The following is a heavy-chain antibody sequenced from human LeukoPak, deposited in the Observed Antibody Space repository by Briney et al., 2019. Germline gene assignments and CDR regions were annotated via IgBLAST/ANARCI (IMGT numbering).Heavy chain of an antibody. CDR1: GFTFSSYA. D-gene: IGHD2-2*01. Sequence: GGFLRLSCAASGFTFSSYAMHWVRQAPGKGLEWVAVISYDGSNKYYADSVKGRFTISRDNSKNTLYLQMNSLRAEDTAVYYCARDGVVGPPPTYCSSTSCYGRYYFDYWGQGTLVTVSS. V-gene: IGHV3-30-3*01. CDR3: ARDGVVGPPPTYCSSTSCYGRYYFDY. CDR2: ISYDGSNK. J-gene: IGHJ4*02.